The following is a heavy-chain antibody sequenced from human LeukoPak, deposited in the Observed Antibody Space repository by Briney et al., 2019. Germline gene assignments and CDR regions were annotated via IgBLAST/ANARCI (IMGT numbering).Heavy chain of an antibody. V-gene: IGHV3-48*03. Sequence: GGSLRLSCAASGFTFSRYEMNWVRQAPGKGLEWVSYISRSGDTIYFADSVKGRFTISRDNSKNTVYLQMNSLRAEDTAVYYCARERGYSYGAHCDYWGQGTLVTVSS. CDR2: ISRSGDTI. CDR3: ARERGYSYGAHCDY. J-gene: IGHJ4*02. CDR1: GFTFSRYE. D-gene: IGHD5-18*01.